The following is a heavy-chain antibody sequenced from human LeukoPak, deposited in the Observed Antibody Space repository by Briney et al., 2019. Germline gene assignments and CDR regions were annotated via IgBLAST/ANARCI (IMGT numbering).Heavy chain of an antibody. CDR3: ARDRLAAATRHGMDV. J-gene: IGHJ6*02. Sequence: SETLSLTCTVSGGSISSSSYYWGWIRQPPGKGLEWIGSIYYSGSTYYNPSLKSRVTISVDTSKNQFSLKLSSVTAADTAVYYCARDRLAAATRHGMDVWGQGTTVTVSS. D-gene: IGHD6-13*01. CDR1: GGSISSSSYY. CDR2: IYYSGST. V-gene: IGHV4-39*07.